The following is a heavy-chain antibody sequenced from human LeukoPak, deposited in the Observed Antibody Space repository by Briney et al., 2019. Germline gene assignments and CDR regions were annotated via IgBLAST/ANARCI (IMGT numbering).Heavy chain of an antibody. CDR1: AGSISNYY. V-gene: IGHV4-4*07. CDR3: ARVSPIAVAGSSYYYAMDV. Sequence: PSETLSLTCNVSAGSISNYYWTWIRQPAGNGLEWIGRIYSSGTTTYNPSLKRRVAMSVDTSRNQFSLKLSSVTAADTAFYYCARVSPIAVAGSSYYYAMDVWGQGTTVTVSS. J-gene: IGHJ6*02. D-gene: IGHD6-19*01. CDR2: IYSSGTT.